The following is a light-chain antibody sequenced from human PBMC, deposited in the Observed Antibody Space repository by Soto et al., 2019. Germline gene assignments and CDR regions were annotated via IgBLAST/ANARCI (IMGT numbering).Light chain of an antibody. CDR3: QLYGSSPPYT. J-gene: IGKJ2*01. Sequence: EIVLTQSPGTLSLSPGERATLSCRASQSVSSSYLAWYQQKPGQAPRLLIYGASSRATGIPDRFSGSGSGTDFTLTISRLEPEDFAVYYWQLYGSSPPYTFGQGTKLEIK. CDR2: GAS. V-gene: IGKV3-20*01. CDR1: QSVSSSY.